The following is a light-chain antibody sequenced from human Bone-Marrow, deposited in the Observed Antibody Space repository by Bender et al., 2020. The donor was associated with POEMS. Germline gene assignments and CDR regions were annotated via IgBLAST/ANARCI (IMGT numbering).Light chain of an antibody. CDR3: CSFGGSTTLIWV. CDR1: SSDVGTYNL. CDR2: EVS. J-gene: IGLJ3*02. Sequence: HSALAQPASVSGSPGQSITISCTGSSSDVGTYNLVSWYQHHPGKAPQLIIYEVSKRPSGVSDRFSGSKSGNTASLTISGLQAEDEAHYYCCSFGGSTTLIWVFGGGTQVTVL. V-gene: IGLV2-23*02.